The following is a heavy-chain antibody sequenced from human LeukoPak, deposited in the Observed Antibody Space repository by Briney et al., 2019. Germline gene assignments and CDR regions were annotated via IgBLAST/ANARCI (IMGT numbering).Heavy chain of an antibody. D-gene: IGHD5-18*01. Sequence: SETLSLTCTVSGGSISSYYWSWIRQPAGKGLEWIGRIYTGGSTNYNPSLKSRVTMSVDTSKNQFSLKLSSVTAADTAVYYCARGGYSYGSRWFDPWGQGTLVTVSS. J-gene: IGHJ5*02. CDR2: IYTGGST. CDR3: ARGGYSYGSRWFDP. V-gene: IGHV4-4*07. CDR1: GGSISSYY.